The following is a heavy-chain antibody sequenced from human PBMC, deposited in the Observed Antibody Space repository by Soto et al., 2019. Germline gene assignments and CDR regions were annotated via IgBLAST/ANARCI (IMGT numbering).Heavy chain of an antibody. J-gene: IGHJ6*02. CDR1: GYTFTGYY. CDR3: ARAPYYDFWSGYYYYYGMDV. CDR2: INPNSGGT. V-gene: IGHV1-2*02. D-gene: IGHD3-3*01. Sequence: GASVKVSCKASGYTFTGYYMHWVRQAPGQGLEWMGWINPNSGGTNYAQKFQGRVTMTRDTSISTAYMELSRLRSDDTAVYYCARAPYYDFWSGYYYYYGMDVWGQGTTVTSP.